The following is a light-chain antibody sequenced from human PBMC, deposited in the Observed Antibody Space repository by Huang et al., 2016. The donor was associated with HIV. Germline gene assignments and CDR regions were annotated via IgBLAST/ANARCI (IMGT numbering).Light chain of an antibody. J-gene: IGKJ3*01. CDR2: GAS. CDR1: QSVSGS. CDR3: QQYNNFYT. V-gene: IGKV3-15*01. Sequence: EIVLTQSPATLSVSPGERATLSCRASQSVSGSLAWYQQKPGQAPRRLIYGASTRATGVPARFSCSGSGTEFTLTISSLQSEDFAVYYCQQYNNFYTFGPGTRVDIK.